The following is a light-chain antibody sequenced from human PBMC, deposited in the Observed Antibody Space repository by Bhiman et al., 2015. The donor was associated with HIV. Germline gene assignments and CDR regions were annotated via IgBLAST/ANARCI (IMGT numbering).Light chain of an antibody. Sequence: SYDLTQPPSLSVSPGQTASITCSGDKLGDKYAYWYRQKPGQSPVLVIYQDNKRPSGIPERFSGSNSGNTATLTISGTQAMDEADYYCQAWDSLHGVFGTGTKVTVL. J-gene: IGLJ1*01. CDR2: QDN. CDR3: QAWDSLHGV. V-gene: IGLV3-1*01. CDR1: KLGDKY.